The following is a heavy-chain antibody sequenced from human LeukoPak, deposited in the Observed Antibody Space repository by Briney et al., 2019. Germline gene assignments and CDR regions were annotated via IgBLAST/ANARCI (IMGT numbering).Heavy chain of an antibody. CDR2: ISSSGSNM. D-gene: IGHD3-10*01. Sequence: GGSLRLSCAASGFTFSSYSMNWVRQAPGKGLEWVSYISSSGSNMYYADSVKGRFTISRDNAKNSLYLQMNSLRGEDTAVYYCGRDGSGSPDYWGQGTLVTVSS. V-gene: IGHV3-48*04. J-gene: IGHJ4*02. CDR1: GFTFSSYS. CDR3: GRDGSGSPDY.